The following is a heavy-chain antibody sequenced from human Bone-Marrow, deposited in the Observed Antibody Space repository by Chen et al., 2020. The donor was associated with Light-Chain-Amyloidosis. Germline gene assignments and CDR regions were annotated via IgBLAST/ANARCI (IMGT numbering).Heavy chain of an antibody. Sequence: DVHLVESGGGLVQPGGSLRLSCAASGFTFSDHYMDCVRQAPGKGLEWVGRSRNKVNGYTTEYAASVKGRFTVSRDDSKNSLYLQMASLRTDDTAVYYCSRGGTSLTRYYSPMDVWGQGTTVTVSS. CDR3: SRGGTSLTRYYSPMDV. CDR2: SRNKVNGYTT. V-gene: IGHV3-72*01. CDR1: GFTFSDHY. J-gene: IGHJ6*02. D-gene: IGHD3-9*01.